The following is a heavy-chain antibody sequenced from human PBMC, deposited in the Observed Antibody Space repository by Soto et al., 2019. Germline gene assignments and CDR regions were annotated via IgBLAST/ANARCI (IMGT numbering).Heavy chain of an antibody. J-gene: IGHJ6*02. CDR1: GFTFSSYG. CDR3: AIEAPYYGMDV. CDR2: IWYDGNNK. V-gene: IGHV3-33*01. Sequence: QVQLVESGGGVVQPGRSLRLSCAASGFTFSSYGMHWVRQAPGKGLEWVAVIWYDGNNKYYADSVKGRFTISRDNSKNTLYLQMNSLRAEDTAVYYCAIEAPYYGMDVWGQGTTVTVSS.